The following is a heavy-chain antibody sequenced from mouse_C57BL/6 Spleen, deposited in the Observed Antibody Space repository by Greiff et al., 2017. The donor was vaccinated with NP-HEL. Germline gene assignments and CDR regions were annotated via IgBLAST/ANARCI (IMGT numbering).Heavy chain of an antibody. CDR2: IDPETGGT. D-gene: IGHD4-1*01. V-gene: IGHV1-15*01. Sequence: QVQLQQSGAELVRPGASVTLSCKASGYTFTDYEMHWVKQTPVHGLEWIGAIDPETGGTAYNQKFKGKAILTADKSSSTAYMELRSLTSEDSAVYYCTRWGFQLTGPYWGQGTRVTVSA. CDR1: GYTFTDYE. CDR3: TRWGFQLTGPY. J-gene: IGHJ3*01.